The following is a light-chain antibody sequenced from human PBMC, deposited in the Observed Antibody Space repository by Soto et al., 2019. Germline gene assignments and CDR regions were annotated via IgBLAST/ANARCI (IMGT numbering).Light chain of an antibody. CDR1: ISDIEGYNY. CDR2: DVT. CDR3: SSYAGSNNLV. Sequence: QSVLTQPRSVSGSPGQSVTISCTGTISDIEGYNYVSWYQHHPGKAPKLLISDVTKRPSWVPDRFSGSKSGSTASLTISEFQAEDEAVYYRSSYAGSNNLVFGGGPKLTVL. J-gene: IGLJ2*01. V-gene: IGLV2-11*01.